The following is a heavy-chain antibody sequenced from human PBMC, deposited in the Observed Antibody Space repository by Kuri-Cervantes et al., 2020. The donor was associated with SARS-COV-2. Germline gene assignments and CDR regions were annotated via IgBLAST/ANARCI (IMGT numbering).Heavy chain of an antibody. J-gene: IGHJ3*02. CDR1: GFTFSSYA. CDR2: ISYDGSNK. D-gene: IGHD2-2*01. V-gene: IGHV3-30*01. Sequence: LLLTCAASGFTFSSYAMHWVRQAPGKGLEWVAVISYDGSNKYYADSVKGRFTISRDNSKNTLYLQMNSLRAEDTAVYYCARVWTYCSSTSCYDAFDIWGQGTMVTVSS. CDR3: ARVWTYCSSTSCYDAFDI.